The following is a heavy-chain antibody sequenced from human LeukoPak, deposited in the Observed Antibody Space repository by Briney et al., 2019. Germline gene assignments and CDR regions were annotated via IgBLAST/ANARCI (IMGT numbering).Heavy chain of an antibody. J-gene: IGHJ5*02. CDR3: ARDRQWLVDH. CDR2: VYVTGST. CDR1: GHYISSYY. V-gene: IGHV4-4*07. Sequence: SETLSLTCTVPGHYISSYYWSRIRQPAGKGLEWIGRVYVTGSTNLNPALQSRVTMSVDTSKNQFSLKLTSVTAADTAVYYCARDRQWLVDHWGQGTLVTVSS. D-gene: IGHD6-19*01.